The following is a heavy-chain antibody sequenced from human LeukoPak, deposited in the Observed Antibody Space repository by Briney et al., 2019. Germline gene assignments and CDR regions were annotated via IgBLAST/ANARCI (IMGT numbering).Heavy chain of an antibody. CDR3: ARVGGYSYGYYFDY. Sequence: GGSLRLSCAASGFTFSSNYMSWVRQAPGKGLEWVSVIYSGGSTYYADSVKGRFTISRHNSKNTLYLQMNSLRAEDTAVYYCARVGGYSYGYYFDYWGQGTLVTGSS. CDR2: IYSGGST. J-gene: IGHJ4*02. CDR1: GFTFSSNY. V-gene: IGHV3-53*04. D-gene: IGHD5-18*01.